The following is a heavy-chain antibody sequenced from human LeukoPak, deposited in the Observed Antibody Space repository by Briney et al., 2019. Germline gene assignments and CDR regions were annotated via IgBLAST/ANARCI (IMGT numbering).Heavy chain of an antibody. CDR3: ARERVVPAARGYYYYYMDV. CDR1: GFTFSSFA. J-gene: IGHJ6*03. Sequence: PGGSLRLSCAASGFTFSSFALHWVRQAPGKGLEWVALISYDGSNKYYADSVKGRFTISRDNAKNSLYLQMNSLRAEDTAVYYCARERVVPAARGYYYYYMDVWGKGTTVTVSS. V-gene: IGHV3-30*07. D-gene: IGHD2-2*01. CDR2: ISYDGSNK.